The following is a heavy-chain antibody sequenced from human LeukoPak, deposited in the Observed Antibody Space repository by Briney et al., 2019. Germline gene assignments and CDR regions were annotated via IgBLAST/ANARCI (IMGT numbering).Heavy chain of an antibody. CDR1: GFTFSSHW. V-gene: IGHV3-7*01. Sequence: GGSLRLSCAASGFTFSSHWMSWVRQAPGKGLEWVASIKKDGSEKYYVDSVKGRFTISRDNAKTSLYLQVNSLRAEDTAVYYCARHLSGVTGYTYGRGIDYWGQGTLVTVSS. J-gene: IGHJ4*02. CDR2: IKKDGSEK. D-gene: IGHD5-18*01. CDR3: ARHLSGVTGYTYGRGIDY.